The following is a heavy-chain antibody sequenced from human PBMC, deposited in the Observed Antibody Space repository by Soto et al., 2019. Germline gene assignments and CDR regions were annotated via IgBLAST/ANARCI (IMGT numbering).Heavy chain of an antibody. CDR3: ARSPATGTTLGGMDV. V-gene: IGHV3-13*05. CDR2: IGTAGDP. CDR1: GGTFISYD. D-gene: IGHD1-7*01. J-gene: IGHJ6*02. Sequence: GGSLRHSCAASGGTFISYDMHWVRQATGKGLEWVSAIGTAGDPYYPGSVKGRFTISRENAKNSLYLQMNSLRAGDTAVYYCARSPATGTTLGGMDVWGQGTTVTVSS.